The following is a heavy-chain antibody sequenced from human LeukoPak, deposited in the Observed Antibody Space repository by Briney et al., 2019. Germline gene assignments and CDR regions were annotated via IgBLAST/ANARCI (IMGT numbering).Heavy chain of an antibody. CDR2: ISGSGGST. CDR3: ARDMGHCSSTSCYWSYYYYGMDV. Sequence: GGSLRLSCAASGFTFSSYAMSWVRQAPGKGLEWVSAISGSGGSTYYANSVKGRFTISRDNSKNTLYLQMNSLRAEDTAVYYCARDMGHCSSTSCYWSYYYYGMDVWGQGTTVTVSS. V-gene: IGHV3-23*01. D-gene: IGHD2-2*01. J-gene: IGHJ6*02. CDR1: GFTFSSYA.